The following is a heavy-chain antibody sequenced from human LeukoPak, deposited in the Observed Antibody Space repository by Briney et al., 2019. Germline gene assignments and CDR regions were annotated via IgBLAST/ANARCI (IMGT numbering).Heavy chain of an antibody. CDR2: MNPNSGNT. CDR1: GYTFTSYD. Sequence: GASVKVSCKASGYTFTSYDINWVRQATGQGLEWMGWMNPNSGNTGYAQKFQGRVTITRNTSISTAYMELSSLRSEDTAVYYCARGNTPYNWNDEYDFDYWGQGTLVTVSS. CDR3: ARGNTPYNWNDEYDFDY. J-gene: IGHJ4*02. V-gene: IGHV1-8*03. D-gene: IGHD1-20*01.